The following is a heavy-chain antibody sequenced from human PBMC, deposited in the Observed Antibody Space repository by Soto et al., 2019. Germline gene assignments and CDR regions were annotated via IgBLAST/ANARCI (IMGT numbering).Heavy chain of an antibody. D-gene: IGHD4-17*01. CDR1: GGTFSSYA. V-gene: IGHV1-69*01. Sequence: QVQLVQSGAEVKKPGSSVKVSCKASGGTFSSYAISWVRQAPGQGLEWMGGIIPIFGTANYAQKFQGRVTITADESTSTDYMELSSLRSEDTAVYYCARIMTTVTTSGYFDLWGRGTLVTVSS. J-gene: IGHJ2*01. CDR2: IIPIFGTA. CDR3: ARIMTTVTTSGYFDL.